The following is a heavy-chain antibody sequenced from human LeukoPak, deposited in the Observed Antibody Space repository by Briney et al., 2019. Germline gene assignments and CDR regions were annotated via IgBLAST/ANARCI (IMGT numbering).Heavy chain of an antibody. J-gene: IGHJ6*04. Sequence: GGSLRLSCAASGFTFSSYEMNWDRQAPGKGLEWVSAISGSGGSTYYADSVKGRFTISRDNAKNSLYLQMNSLRAEDTAVYYCAELGITMIGGVWGKGTTVTISS. CDR2: ISGSGGST. CDR3: AELGITMIGGV. V-gene: IGHV3-48*03. CDR1: GFTFSSYE. D-gene: IGHD3-10*02.